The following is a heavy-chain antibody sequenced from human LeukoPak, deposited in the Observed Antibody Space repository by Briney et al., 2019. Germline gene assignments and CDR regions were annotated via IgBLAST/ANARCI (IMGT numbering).Heavy chain of an antibody. D-gene: IGHD6-19*01. J-gene: IGHJ4*02. CDR1: GFTFSSYW. CDR2: IKQDGSEK. V-gene: IGHV3-7*01. CDR3: AREIVSAVAGNFDS. Sequence: GGSLRLSCAASGFTFSSYWMSWVRQAPGKGLEWVANIKQDGSEKYYVDSVKGRFTISRDNAKNSLSLEMNSLRDDDTAVYYCAREIVSAVAGNFDSWGQGTLVTVSS.